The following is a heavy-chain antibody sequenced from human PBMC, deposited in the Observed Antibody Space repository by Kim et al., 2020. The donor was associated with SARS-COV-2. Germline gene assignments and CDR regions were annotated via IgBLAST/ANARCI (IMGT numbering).Heavy chain of an antibody. D-gene: IGHD3-9*01. V-gene: IGHV3-33*01. CDR3: ARTPRYFDYFDY. J-gene: IGHJ4*02. Sequence: YCAEAVKGRFTISRYNSKNTLYLQMTSLRAEDTAVYYCARTPRYFDYFDYWGQGTLVTVSS.